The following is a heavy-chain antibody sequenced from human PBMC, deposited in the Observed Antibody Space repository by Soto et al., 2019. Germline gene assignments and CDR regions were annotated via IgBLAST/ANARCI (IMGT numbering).Heavy chain of an antibody. CDR3: ARVEQWLVYGMDV. CDR2: MNPNSGNT. V-gene: IGHV1-8*01. Sequence: ASVEVSCKTSGYTFTSYYINWVLQATGQGLEWMGWMNPNSGNTGYAQKFQGRVTMTRNTSISTAYMELSSLRSEDTAVYYCARVEQWLVYGMDVWGQGTTVTVSS. D-gene: IGHD6-19*01. CDR1: GYTFTSYY. J-gene: IGHJ6*02.